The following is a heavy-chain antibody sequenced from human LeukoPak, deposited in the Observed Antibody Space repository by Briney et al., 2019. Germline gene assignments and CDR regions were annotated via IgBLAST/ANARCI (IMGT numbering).Heavy chain of an antibody. V-gene: IGHV4-34*01. CDR3: ASSGSGGSDY. CDR2: INHSGST. D-gene: IGHD1-26*01. J-gene: IGHJ4*02. Sequence: SETLSLTCAVYGGSFSGYYWSWIRLPPGKGLEWIGEINHSGSTNYNPSLKSRVTISVDTSKNQFSLKLSSVTAADTAVYYCASSGSGGSDYWGQGTLVTVSS. CDR1: GGSFSGYY.